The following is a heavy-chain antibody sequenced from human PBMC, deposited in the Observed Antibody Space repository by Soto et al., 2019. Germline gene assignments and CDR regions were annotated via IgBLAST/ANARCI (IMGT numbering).Heavy chain of an antibody. D-gene: IGHD5-12*01. Sequence: PSETLSLTCTVSGGSINSSYWSWIRQPPGKGLEYIGYIHYSGSTNYNPSLKGRVTISVDTSKNQFSLKLSSVTAADTAVYYCARQGYSGYAGGFYYYYGMDVWGQGTTVTVSS. CDR3: ARQGYSGYAGGFYYYYGMDV. CDR1: GGSINSSY. V-gene: IGHV4-59*08. J-gene: IGHJ6*02. CDR2: IHYSGST.